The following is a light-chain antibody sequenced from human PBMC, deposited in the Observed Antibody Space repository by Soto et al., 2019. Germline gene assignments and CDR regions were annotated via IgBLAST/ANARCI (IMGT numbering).Light chain of an antibody. CDR1: SSDIGGYDF. CDR2: EVN. J-gene: IGLJ1*01. Sequence: HSALTQPPSASGSPGQSVTISCTGTSSDIGGYDFVSWYQQHPDKAPKLIIYEVNKRPSGVPDRFSGSRSGNTASLTVSGLQAEDEADYYCSSFAVSHIVFGTGTKVTVL. CDR3: SSFAVSHIV. V-gene: IGLV2-8*01.